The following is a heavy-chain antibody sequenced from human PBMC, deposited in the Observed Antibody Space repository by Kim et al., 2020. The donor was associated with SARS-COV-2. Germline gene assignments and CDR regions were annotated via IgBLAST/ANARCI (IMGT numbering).Heavy chain of an antibody. CDR2: IYYSGST. V-gene: IGHV4-39*01. CDR1: GGSISSSSYY. Sequence: SETLSLTCTVSGGSISSSSYYWGWIRQPPGKGLEWIGSIYYSGSTYYNPSLKSRVTISVDTSKNQFSLKLSSVTAADTAVYYCASLAYYYDSPYQGGNYWGQGTLVTVSS. CDR3: ASLAYYYDSPYQGGNY. J-gene: IGHJ4*02. D-gene: IGHD3-22*01.